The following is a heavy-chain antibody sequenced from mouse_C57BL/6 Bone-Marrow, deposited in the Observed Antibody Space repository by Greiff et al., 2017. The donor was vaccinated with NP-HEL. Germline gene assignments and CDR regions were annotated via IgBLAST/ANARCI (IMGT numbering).Heavy chain of an antibody. CDR2: IYPGSGST. Sequence: QVQLQQSGAELVKPGASVKMSCKASGYTFTSYWITWVKQRPGQGLEWIGDIYPGSGSTNYNEKFKSKATLTVDTSSSTAYMQLSSLTSEDSAVDYCARFLYGSSHWYFDVWGTGTTVTVSS. J-gene: IGHJ1*03. CDR1: GYTFTSYW. V-gene: IGHV1-55*01. CDR3: ARFLYGSSHWYFDV. D-gene: IGHD1-1*01.